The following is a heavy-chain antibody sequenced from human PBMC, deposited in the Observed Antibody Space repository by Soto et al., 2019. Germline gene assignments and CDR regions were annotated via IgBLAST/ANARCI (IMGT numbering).Heavy chain of an antibody. J-gene: IGHJ4*02. CDR3: ARGLTSGDY. V-gene: IGHV1-46*01. Sequence: QVQLVQSGAEVKNPGASVKVSCKASGYTFTSFYIHWVRQAPGQGLEWMLIINPNGGSTNYAQNRQGRVTLTRDTSTNTVYMELSSLRSEDTAVYYCARGLTSGDYWGQGTLVTVSS. CDR2: INPNGGST. CDR1: GYTFTSFY.